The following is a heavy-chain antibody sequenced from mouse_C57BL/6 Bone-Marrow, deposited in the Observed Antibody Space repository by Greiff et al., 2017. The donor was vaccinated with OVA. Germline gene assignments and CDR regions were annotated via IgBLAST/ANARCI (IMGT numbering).Heavy chain of an antibody. J-gene: IGHJ3*01. CDR2: ISSCCSYP. Sequence: EVQRVESGGDLVKPGGSLKLSCAASGFTFSSYGMSWVRQTPDKRLEWVATISSCCSYPYYPDSVYGRFTISRANAKTTLYLQMRSLKSEDTAIYYGARRELRLRPAWFAYWGQGTLVTVSA. CDR3: ARRELRLRPAWFAY. CDR1: GFTFSSYG. V-gene: IGHV5-6*01. D-gene: IGHD3-2*02.